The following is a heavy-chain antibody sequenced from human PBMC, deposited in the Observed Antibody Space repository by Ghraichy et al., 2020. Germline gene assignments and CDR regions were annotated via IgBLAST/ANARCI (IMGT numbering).Heavy chain of an antibody. Sequence: GGSLRLSCAASGFTFRHYGMHWVRQAPGKGLEWVTLIWYDGSNTNYADSVKGRFTVSRDNSKNTVYLQMDSLTVDDTAMYYCARDRGHAYGFSHYFEPWGQGTLVTVSS. J-gene: IGHJ1*01. D-gene: IGHD2-21*01. CDR2: IWYDGSNT. V-gene: IGHV3-33*01. CDR3: ARDRGHAYGFSHYFEP. CDR1: GFTFRHYG.